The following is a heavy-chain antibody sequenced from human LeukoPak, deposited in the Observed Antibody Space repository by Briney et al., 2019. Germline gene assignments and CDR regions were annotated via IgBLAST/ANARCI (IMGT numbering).Heavy chain of an antibody. CDR1: GFTFSSYS. Sequence: PGGSLRLSCAASGFTFSSYSMHWVRPAPGKGLEWVAFIWYDGSNKYYADSVKGRFTNSRDNTKNTLYLQMNSLRAYDTAVDYCARQRALDIWGQGTMVTVSS. J-gene: IGHJ3*02. CDR2: IWYDGSNK. CDR3: ARQRALDI. V-gene: IGHV3-33*01.